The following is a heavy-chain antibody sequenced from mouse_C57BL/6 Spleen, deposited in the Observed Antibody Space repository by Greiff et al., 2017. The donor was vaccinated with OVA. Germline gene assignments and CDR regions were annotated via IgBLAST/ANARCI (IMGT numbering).Heavy chain of an antibody. D-gene: IGHD1-1*01. CDR3: ARDGSSYDYFDY. J-gene: IGHJ2*01. CDR1: GYTFTSYW. Sequence: QVQLQQPGAELVKPGASVKMSCKASGYTFTSYWITWVKQRPGQGLEWIGDIYPGSGSTNYNEKFKSKATLTVDTSSSTAYMQISSLTSEDSAVYYCARDGSSYDYFDYWGQGTTLTVSS. CDR2: IYPGSGST. V-gene: IGHV1-55*01.